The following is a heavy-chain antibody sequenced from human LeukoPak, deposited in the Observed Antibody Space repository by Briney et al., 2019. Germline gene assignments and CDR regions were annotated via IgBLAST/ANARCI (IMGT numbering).Heavy chain of an antibody. V-gene: IGHV3-30-3*01. CDR3: AKEFSGGWSFDY. D-gene: IGHD6-19*01. J-gene: IGHJ4*02. Sequence: GRSLRLSCAASGFTFSCYAMHWVRQAPGKGLEWVAVISYDGSNKYYADSVKGRFTISRDNSKNTLYLQMNSLRAEDTAVYYCAKEFSGGWSFDYWGQGTLVTVSS. CDR1: GFTFSCYA. CDR2: ISYDGSNK.